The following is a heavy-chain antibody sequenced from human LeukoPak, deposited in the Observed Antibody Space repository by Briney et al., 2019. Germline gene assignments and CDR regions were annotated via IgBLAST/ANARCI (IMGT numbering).Heavy chain of an antibody. CDR2: INHSGSA. Sequence: SETLSLTCAVYGESFSGYYWTWIRQPPGKGLEWIGEINHSGSANYNPSLKSRVTLSADTSKNQFSLKMRSVTAADAAVYYCARAQETVAIDYWGQGTRVTVSS. CDR3: ARAQETVAIDY. V-gene: IGHV4-34*01. J-gene: IGHJ4*02. CDR1: GESFSGYY. D-gene: IGHD5-12*01.